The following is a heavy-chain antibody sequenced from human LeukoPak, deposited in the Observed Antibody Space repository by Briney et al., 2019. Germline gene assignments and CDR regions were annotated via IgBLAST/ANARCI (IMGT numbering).Heavy chain of an antibody. CDR3: ARGVAAYSYGYNWFDP. V-gene: IGHV4-39*01. Sequence: SETLSLTCTVSGGSISSGGYYWSWIRQPPGKGLEWIGSIYYSGSTYYNPSLKSRVTISVVTSKNQFSLKLSSVTAADTAVHYCARGVAAYSYGYNWFDPWGQGTLVTVSS. CDR1: GGSISSGGYY. J-gene: IGHJ5*02. D-gene: IGHD5-18*01. CDR2: IYYSGST.